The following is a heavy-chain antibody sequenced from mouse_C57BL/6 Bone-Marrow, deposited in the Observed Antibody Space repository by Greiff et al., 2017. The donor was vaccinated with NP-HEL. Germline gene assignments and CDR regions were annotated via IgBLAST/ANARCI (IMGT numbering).Heavy chain of an antibody. CDR2: IWRGGST. Sequence: QVQLKQSGPGLVQPSQSLSITCTASGFSLTSYGVHWVRQSPGKGLEWLGVIWRGGSTDYTAAFISSPSISKDNAENQVFLKMNNLQADDTAIYYCARNSYYGYDDAMDYWGQGTSVTVSS. CDR1: GFSLTSYG. CDR3: ARNSYYGYDDAMDY. V-gene: IGHV2-2*01. J-gene: IGHJ4*01. D-gene: IGHD2-9*01.